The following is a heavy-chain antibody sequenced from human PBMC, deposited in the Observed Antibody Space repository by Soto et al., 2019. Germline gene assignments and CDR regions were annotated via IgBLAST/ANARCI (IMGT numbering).Heavy chain of an antibody. CDR1: GFTFSGSA. J-gene: IGHJ6*03. Sequence: GGSLRLSCAASGFTFSGSAMHWVRQASGKGLEWVGRIRSKANSYATAYAASVKGRFTISRDDSKNTAYLQMNSLKTEDTAVYYCTRLRSGYDYLDYYYYMDVWGKGATVTVSS. D-gene: IGHD5-12*01. CDR3: TRLRSGYDYLDYYYYMDV. CDR2: IRSKANSYAT. V-gene: IGHV3-73*01.